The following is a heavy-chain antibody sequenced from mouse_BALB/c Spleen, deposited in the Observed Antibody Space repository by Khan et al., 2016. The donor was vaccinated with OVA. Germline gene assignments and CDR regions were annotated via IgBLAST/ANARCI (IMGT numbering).Heavy chain of an antibody. Sequence: QVQLQQSGAELAKPGASVKMSCKASGYTFTTYWMHWVKQRPGQGLEWIGYIDPSTGYTEYNQKFKDKATLTTDKSSSTAYMQLSSLTSEDSAVYYCARRGLKGICAYWGQGTLVTVSA. D-gene: IGHD1-3*01. CDR3: ARRGLKGICAY. CDR1: GYTFTTYW. V-gene: IGHV1-7*01. CDR2: IDPSTGYT. J-gene: IGHJ3*01.